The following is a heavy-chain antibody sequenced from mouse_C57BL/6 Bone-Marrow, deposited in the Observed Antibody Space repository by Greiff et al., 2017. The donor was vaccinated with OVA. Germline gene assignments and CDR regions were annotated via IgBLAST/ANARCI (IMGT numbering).Heavy chain of an antibody. Sequence: VKLMESGAELVRPGASVTLSCKASGYTFTDYEMHWVKQTPVHGLEWIGAIDPETGGTAYNQKFKGKAILTADKSSSTAYMELRSLTSEDSAVYYCTSRGDYDYGGPLMDYWGQGTSVTVSS. CDR3: TSRGDYDYGGPLMDY. CDR2: IDPETGGT. J-gene: IGHJ4*01. V-gene: IGHV1-15*01. D-gene: IGHD2-4*01. CDR1: GYTFTDYE.